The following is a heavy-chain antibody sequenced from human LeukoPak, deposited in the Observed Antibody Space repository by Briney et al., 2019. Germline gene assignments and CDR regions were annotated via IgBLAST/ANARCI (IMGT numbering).Heavy chain of an antibody. D-gene: IGHD6-19*01. CDR3: AKDGSGQWLDDTYFDY. J-gene: IGHJ4*02. CDR1: GFTFSSYA. V-gene: IGHV3-23*01. CDR2: ISGSCGST. Sequence: PGGSLRLSCAASGFTFSSYAMSWVRQAPGKGLEWVSAISGSCGSTYYADSVKGRFTISRDNSKNTLYLQMNSLRAEDTAVYSCAKDGSGQWLDDTYFDYWGPGTLVTVSS.